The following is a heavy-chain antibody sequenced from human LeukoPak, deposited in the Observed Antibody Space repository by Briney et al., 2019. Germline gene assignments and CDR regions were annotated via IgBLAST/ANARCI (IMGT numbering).Heavy chain of an antibody. J-gene: IGHJ6*03. V-gene: IGHV4-30-4*02. CDR3: ARVYCSSTSCWRGYYYYMDV. Sequence: SETLSLTCTVSGGSISSGDYYWSWIRQPPGKGLEWIGYIYYSGSTYYNPSLKSRVTISVDTSKNQFSLKLSSVTAADTAVYYCARVYCSSTSCWRGYYYYMDVWGKGTTVTVSS. CDR2: IYYSGST. D-gene: IGHD2-2*01. CDR1: GGSISSGDYY.